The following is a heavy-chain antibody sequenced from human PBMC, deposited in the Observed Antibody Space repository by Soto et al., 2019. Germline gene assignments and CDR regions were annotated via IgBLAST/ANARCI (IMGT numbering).Heavy chain of an antibody. V-gene: IGHV1-46*01. D-gene: IGHD2-21*01. CDR1: GYTFTSYY. CDR2: INPSGGTT. Sequence: ASVKVSCKASGYTFTSYYLHWVRQAPGQGLEYMGIINPSGGTTSYAQKFRGRVTMTWDTYTSTVYMELSSLRSDDTAVYYCAREPRLIGTPSPLQFDDRGQGSLVPVSS. J-gene: IGHJ4*02. CDR3: AREPRLIGTPSPLQFDD.